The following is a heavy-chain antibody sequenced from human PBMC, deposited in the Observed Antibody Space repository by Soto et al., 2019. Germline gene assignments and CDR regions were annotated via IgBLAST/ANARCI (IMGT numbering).Heavy chain of an antibody. Sequence: AASVKLACKASGGTFSSYAISWVRQAPGQGLEWMGGIIPIFGTANYAQKFQGRVTITADESTSTAYMELSSLRSEDTAVYYCASKDGYDAFDIWGQGTMVTVSS. CDR1: GGTFSSYA. V-gene: IGHV1-69*13. CDR3: ASKDGYDAFDI. J-gene: IGHJ3*02. CDR2: IIPIFGTA. D-gene: IGHD5-12*01.